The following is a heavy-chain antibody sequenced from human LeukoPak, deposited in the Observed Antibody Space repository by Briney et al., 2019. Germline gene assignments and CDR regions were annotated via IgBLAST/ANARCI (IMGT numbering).Heavy chain of an antibody. CDR3: ARAPYDFWSGYYRPFDY. Sequence: SVKVSXKASGGTFSSYAISWVRQAPGQGLEWMGGIIPIFGTANYAQKFQGRVTITADESTSTAYMELSSLRSEDTAVYYCARAPYDFWSGYYRPFDYWGQGTLVTVSS. CDR2: IIPIFGTA. D-gene: IGHD3-3*01. CDR1: GGTFSSYA. V-gene: IGHV1-69*13. J-gene: IGHJ4*02.